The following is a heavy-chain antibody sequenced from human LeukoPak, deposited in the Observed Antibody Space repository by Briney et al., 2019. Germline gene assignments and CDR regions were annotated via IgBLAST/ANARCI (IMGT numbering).Heavy chain of an antibody. J-gene: IGHJ4*02. Sequence: GGSLRLSCAASGFTFSSYGMHWVRQAPGKGLEWVAVISYDGSNKYYADSVKGRFTISRDNSKSTLYLQMNSLRAEDTAVYYCAKANDYGDYSWYFDYWGQGTLVTVSS. V-gene: IGHV3-30*18. CDR3: AKANDYGDYSWYFDY. CDR1: GFTFSSYG. D-gene: IGHD4-17*01. CDR2: ISYDGSNK.